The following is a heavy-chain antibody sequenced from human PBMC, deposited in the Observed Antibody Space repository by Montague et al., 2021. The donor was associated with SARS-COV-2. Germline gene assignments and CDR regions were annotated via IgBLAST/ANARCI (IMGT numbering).Heavy chain of an antibody. Sequence: SETLSLTCTVSGDSIRSYHWTWIRQPPGKGLEWIGRISDSGRTIYNPSRRSRVTISVDTSKNQFFLNLRSMVAADTAIYYCTRDRGIAAADNYYYGMDVWGPGTPVTVSS. CDR1: GDSIRSYH. V-gene: IGHV4-59*13. D-gene: IGHD6-13*01. CDR2: ISDSGRT. J-gene: IGHJ6*02. CDR3: TRDRGIAAADNYYYGMDV.